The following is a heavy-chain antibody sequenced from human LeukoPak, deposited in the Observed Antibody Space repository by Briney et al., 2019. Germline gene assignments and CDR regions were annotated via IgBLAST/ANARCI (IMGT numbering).Heavy chain of an antibody. D-gene: IGHD2-8*01. CDR2: IKKDGSEK. CDR1: GFTFSSYW. J-gene: IGHJ4*02. CDR3: AKGSLSLMGVFDY. V-gene: IGHV3-7*03. Sequence: GGSLRLSCAASGFTFSSYWMSWVRQAPGKGLEWVANIKKDGSEKYYVDSVKGRFTISRDNAKKSLYLQMNSLRAEDTAVYYCAKGSLSLMGVFDYWGQGTLVTVSS.